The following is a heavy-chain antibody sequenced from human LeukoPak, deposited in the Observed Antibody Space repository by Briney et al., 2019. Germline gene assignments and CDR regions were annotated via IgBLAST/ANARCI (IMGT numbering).Heavy chain of an antibody. J-gene: IGHJ6*03. Sequence: GASVKVSCKASGYTFTGYYMHWVRQAPGQRLEWMGWINPNSGGTNYAQKFQGSVTMTRDTSISTAYMELSRLRSDDTAVYYCARGCATSLLPSFYYYMDVWGKGTTVTISS. D-gene: IGHD2-21*01. V-gene: IGHV1-2*02. CDR3: ARGCATSLLPSFYYYMDV. CDR1: GYTFTGYY. CDR2: INPNSGGT.